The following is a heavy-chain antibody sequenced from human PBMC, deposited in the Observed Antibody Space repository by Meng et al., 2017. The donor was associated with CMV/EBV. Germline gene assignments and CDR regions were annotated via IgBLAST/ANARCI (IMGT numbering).Heavy chain of an antibody. CDR2: ISWNSGSI. Sequence: SLKISCAASGFTFSSYGMHWVRQAPGKGLEWVSGISWNSGSICYADSVKGRFTISRDNAKNSLYLQMNSLRAEDTALYYCAKGGPSPIAAVGLVDYWGQGTLVTVSS. CDR1: GFTFSSYG. D-gene: IGHD6-13*01. J-gene: IGHJ4*02. CDR3: AKGGPSPIAAVGLVDY. V-gene: IGHV3-9*01.